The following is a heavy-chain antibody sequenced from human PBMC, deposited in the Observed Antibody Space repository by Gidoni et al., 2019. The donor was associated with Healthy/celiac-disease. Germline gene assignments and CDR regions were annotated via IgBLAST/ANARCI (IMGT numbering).Heavy chain of an antibody. J-gene: IGHJ3*02. CDR2: INPSGGST. Sequence: QVQLVQSGAEVQMPRASVQFSCTASGYTFTSYYMHWVRQAPGQGLEWMGIINPSGGSTSYAQKCQGRVTMTRDTSTSTVYMELSSLRSEDTAVYYCARPYGDYVFPYAFDIWGQGTMVTVSS. V-gene: IGHV1-46*01. D-gene: IGHD4-17*01. CDR1: GYTFTSYY. CDR3: ARPYGDYVFPYAFDI.